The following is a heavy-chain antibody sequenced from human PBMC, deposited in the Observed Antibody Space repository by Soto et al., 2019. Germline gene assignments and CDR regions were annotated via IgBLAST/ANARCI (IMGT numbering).Heavy chain of an antibody. Sequence: GGSLRLSCAASGFTFSSYAMSWVRQAPGKGLEWVSAISGSGGSTYYADSVKGRLTISRDNSKNTLYLQMNSLRAEDTAVYYCAKDLPFMTMIVVVNDAFDIWGHGTMVTVSS. CDR3: AKDLPFMTMIVVVNDAFDI. CDR1: GFTFSSYA. J-gene: IGHJ3*02. CDR2: ISGSGGST. V-gene: IGHV3-23*01. D-gene: IGHD3-22*01.